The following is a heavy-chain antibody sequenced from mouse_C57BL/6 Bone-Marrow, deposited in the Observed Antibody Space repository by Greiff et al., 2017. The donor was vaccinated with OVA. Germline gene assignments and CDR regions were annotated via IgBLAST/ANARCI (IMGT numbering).Heavy chain of an antibody. Sequence: QVQLKQPGTELVKPGASVKLSCKASGYTFTSYWMHWVKQRPGQGLEWIGNLNPSTGGTNYTEKFKSKATLTVDKYSRPAYRKHSSLTSEDSAVDDCARYGSRAMDYWGQGTSVTGSS. V-gene: IGHV1-53*01. CDR3: ARYGSRAMDY. CDR1: GYTFTSYW. J-gene: IGHJ4*01. D-gene: IGHD1-1*01. CDR2: LNPSTGGT.